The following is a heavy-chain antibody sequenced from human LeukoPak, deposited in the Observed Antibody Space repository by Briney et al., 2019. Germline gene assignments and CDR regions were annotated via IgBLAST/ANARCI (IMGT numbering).Heavy chain of an antibody. CDR2: IHYSGST. CDR3: ASLTTADAFDI. J-gene: IGHJ3*02. Sequence: PSETLSLTCTVSGGSISSYYWSWIRQPPGKGLEWIGYIHYSGSTHYNPSLKSRVTISVDTSKNQVSLKLRSVTAADTAVYYCASLTTADAFDIWGQGTMVTVSS. V-gene: IGHV4-59*01. CDR1: GGSISSYY. D-gene: IGHD3-22*01.